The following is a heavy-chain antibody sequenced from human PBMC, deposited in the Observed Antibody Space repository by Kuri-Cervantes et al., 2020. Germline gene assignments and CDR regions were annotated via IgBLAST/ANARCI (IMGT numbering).Heavy chain of an antibody. J-gene: IGHJ5*02. CDR3: ARRDYYDSSGYPNWFDP. D-gene: IGHD3-22*01. V-gene: IGHV1-69*05. CDR1: GGTFSSYA. Sequence: SVKVSCKASGGTFSSYAISWVRQAPGQGLEWMGGIIPIFGTANYAQKFQGRVTITTDESTSTAYMELSSLRSEDTAVYYCARRDYYDSSGYPNWFDPWGQGTLVTVSS. CDR2: IIPIFGTA.